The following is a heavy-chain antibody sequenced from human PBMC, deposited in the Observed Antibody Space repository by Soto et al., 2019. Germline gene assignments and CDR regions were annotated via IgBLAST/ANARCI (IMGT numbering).Heavy chain of an antibody. Sequence: QVQLVQSGAEVKKPGASVKVSCKASGYTYTSYDINWVRQATGQGLEWMGWMNPNSGNTGYAQKFRGRVTMTRNTSISTAYMELSSLRSEDTAVYYCAREKSSGNYNDYWGQGTLVTVSS. D-gene: IGHD3-22*01. CDR2: MNPNSGNT. CDR3: AREKSSGNYNDY. J-gene: IGHJ4*02. V-gene: IGHV1-8*01. CDR1: GYTYTSYD.